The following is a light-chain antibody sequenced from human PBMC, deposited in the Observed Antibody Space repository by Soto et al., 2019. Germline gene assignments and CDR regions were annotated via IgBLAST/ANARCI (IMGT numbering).Light chain of an antibody. CDR1: SSDVGSYNL. J-gene: IGLJ1*01. CDR2: EGS. V-gene: IGLV2-23*01. CDR3: CSYAGSSTYV. Sequence: QSALTQPPSVSGSPGQSITISCTGTSSDVGSYNLVSWYQQHPGKAPKLTIYEGSKRPSGVSNRFSGSKSGNTASLTISGLQAEDEADYYCCSYAGSSTYVFGTGTKVTVL.